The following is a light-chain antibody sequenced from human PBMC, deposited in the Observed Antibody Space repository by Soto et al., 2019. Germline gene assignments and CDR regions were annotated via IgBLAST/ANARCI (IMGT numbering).Light chain of an antibody. J-gene: IGLJ1*01. CDR3: QSFDSSLGGSYV. CDR1: NSNIGAGYD. CDR2: ANS. V-gene: IGLV1-40*01. Sequence: QSVLTQPPSVSGAPGQRVTISCTGNNSNIGAGYDVHWYQQLPGTAPRLLIYANSNRPSGFPDRFSGSKSGTSASLAITGLQADDEADYYCQSFDSSLGGSYVFGTGTKLTVL.